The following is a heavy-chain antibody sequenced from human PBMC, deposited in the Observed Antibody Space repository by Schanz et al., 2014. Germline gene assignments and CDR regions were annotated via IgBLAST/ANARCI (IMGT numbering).Heavy chain of an antibody. V-gene: IGHV4-31*03. D-gene: IGHD4-17*01. Sequence: QVQLQESGPGLVKPSQTLSLTCTVSGGSVSSGGDYWSWIRQHPGKGLEWIGFISYSGSTYYNPSLKSRVTISLDTSKNQFSLRLDSVTAADTAVYYCARDRGHGDLPGDIWGQGTMVTVSS. CDR1: GGSVSSGGDY. J-gene: IGHJ3*02. CDR2: ISYSGST. CDR3: ARDRGHGDLPGDI.